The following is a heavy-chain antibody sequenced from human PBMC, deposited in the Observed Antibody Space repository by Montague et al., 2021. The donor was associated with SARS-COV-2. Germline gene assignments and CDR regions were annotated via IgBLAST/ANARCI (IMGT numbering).Heavy chain of an antibody. V-gene: IGHV3-33*01. CDR1: GFTFSSYG. CDR2: IWNDGRYR. CDR3: ARDDSRDGNNFDY. Sequence: SLRLSCAASGFTFSSYGMHWVRQAPGKGLEWVAVIWNDGRYRSHADSVKGRFAISRDNSKNTLYLEMNTLRAEDTALYYCARDDSRDGNNFDYWGQGALVTVSS. D-gene: IGHD5-24*01. J-gene: IGHJ4*02.